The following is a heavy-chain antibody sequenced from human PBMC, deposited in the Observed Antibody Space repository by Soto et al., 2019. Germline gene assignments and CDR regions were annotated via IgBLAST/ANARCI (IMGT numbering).Heavy chain of an antibody. D-gene: IGHD3-16*01. CDR3: ARRYGGNFDY. Sequence: QVQLQESGPGLVKPSETLSLTCTVSGGSISCYYWSWIRQPPGKGLEWIGYIYYSGSTNYNPSLKSRVTISVDTSKTQFSLKLSSVTAADTAVYYCARRYGGNFDYWGQGTLVTVSS. CDR1: GGSISCYY. V-gene: IGHV4-59*01. J-gene: IGHJ4*02. CDR2: IYYSGST.